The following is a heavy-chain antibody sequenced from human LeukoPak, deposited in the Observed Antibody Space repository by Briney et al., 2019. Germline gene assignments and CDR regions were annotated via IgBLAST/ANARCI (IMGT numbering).Heavy chain of an antibody. CDR1: XXTXXSYA. J-gene: IGHJ4*02. Sequence: SVXXSXXASXXTXXSYAXNXXRQAPGQGLEWMGXINTNTGNPTYAQGFTGRFVFSLDTSVSTAYLQISSLKAEDTAVYYCARTPLRFLEWLLVDYWGQGTLVTVSS. D-gene: IGHD3-3*01. CDR3: ARTPLRFLEWLLVDY. V-gene: IGHV7-4-1*02. CDR2: INTNTGNP.